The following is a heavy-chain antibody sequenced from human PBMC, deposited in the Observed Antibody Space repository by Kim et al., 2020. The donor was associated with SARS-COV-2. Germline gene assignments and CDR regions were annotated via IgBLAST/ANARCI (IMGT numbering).Heavy chain of an antibody. CDR3: ATRATSDMDV. CDR2: VNPSSGVT. CDR1: AYIYSSHS. Sequence: ASVKVSCKAPAYIYSSHSMHWVRQDPGQGLEWMGRVNPSSGVTIYAQNFQGRVTMTWDTSTVYMELRNLESHDTAVYYCATRATSDMDVWGQGTTVTVSS. V-gene: IGHV1-46*01. D-gene: IGHD6-6*01. J-gene: IGHJ6*02.